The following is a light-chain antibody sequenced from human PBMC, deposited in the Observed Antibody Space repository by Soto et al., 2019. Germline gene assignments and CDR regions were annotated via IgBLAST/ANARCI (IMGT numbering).Light chain of an antibody. CDR1: SSDVGGYNY. CDR2: EVT. V-gene: IGLV2-8*01. CDR3: SSYAGGNNLV. J-gene: IGLJ3*02. Sequence: QSVLTQPPSASGSLGQSVTISCTGTSSDVGGYNYVSWFQQHPGKAPRLLAYEVTKRPSGVPDRFFGSKSGNTASLTVSGLQAEDEADYYCSSYAGGNNLVFGGGTKVTVL.